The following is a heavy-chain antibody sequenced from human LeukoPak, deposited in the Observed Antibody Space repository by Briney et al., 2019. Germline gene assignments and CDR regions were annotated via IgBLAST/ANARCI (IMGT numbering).Heavy chain of an antibody. Sequence: SSETLSLTCAVYGGSFSGYYWSWIRQPPGKGLEWIGEINHSGSTNYNPSLKSRVTISVDTSKNQFSLKLSPVTAADTAVYYCARGPQYCTNGVCPFDYWGQGTLVTVSS. CDR2: INHSGST. CDR1: GGSFSGYY. V-gene: IGHV4-34*01. CDR3: ARGPQYCTNGVCPFDY. D-gene: IGHD2-8*01. J-gene: IGHJ4*02.